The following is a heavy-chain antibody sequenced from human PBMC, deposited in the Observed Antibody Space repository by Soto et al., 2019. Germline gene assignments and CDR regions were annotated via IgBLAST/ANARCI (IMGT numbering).Heavy chain of an antibody. Sequence: GGSLRLSCASSGFTFSSYWMHWVRQAPGKGLVWVSRINSDGSSTSYADSVKGRFTISRDNAKNTLYLQMNSLRAEDTAVYYCARDQVHSSSWDNNFDYWGQGTLVTVSS. CDR1: GFTFSSYW. CDR3: ARDQVHSSSWDNNFDY. J-gene: IGHJ4*02. CDR2: INSDGSST. V-gene: IGHV3-74*01. D-gene: IGHD6-13*01.